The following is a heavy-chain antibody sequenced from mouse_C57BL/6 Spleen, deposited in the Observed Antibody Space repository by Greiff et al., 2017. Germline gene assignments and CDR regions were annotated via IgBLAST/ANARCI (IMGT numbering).Heavy chain of an antibody. CDR3: VRQDYSNYVGYFDV. V-gene: IGHV10-1*01. D-gene: IGHD2-5*01. J-gene: IGHJ1*03. CDR2: IRSKSNNYAT. CDR1: GFSFNTYA. Sequence: EVQLVESGGGLVQPKGSLKLSCAASGFSFNTYAMNWVRQAPGKGLEWVARIRSKSNNYATYYADSVKDRFTISRDDSESMLYLQMNNLKTEDTAMYYCVRQDYSNYVGYFDVWGTGTTVTVSS.